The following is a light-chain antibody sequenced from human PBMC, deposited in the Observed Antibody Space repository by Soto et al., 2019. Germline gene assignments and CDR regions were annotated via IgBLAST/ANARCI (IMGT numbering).Light chain of an antibody. CDR2: GTS. V-gene: IGKV3-15*01. Sequence: EIVMTQSPDTLSVSPGDRASLWCGASRSVGSNLAWYQHKPGQAPRLLIYGTSIRATGIPARFSGSGSGTEFSLTISSLQSEDFAVYYCQQYNRWPPITFGQGTRLQIK. CDR3: QQYNRWPPIT. CDR1: RSVGSN. J-gene: IGKJ5*01.